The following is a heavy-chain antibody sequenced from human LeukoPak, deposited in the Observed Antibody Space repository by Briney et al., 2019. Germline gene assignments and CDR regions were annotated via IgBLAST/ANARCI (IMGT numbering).Heavy chain of an antibody. D-gene: IGHD2-15*01. V-gene: IGHV3-74*01. CDR2: LNTDGSIT. J-gene: IGHJ4*02. CDR1: GFTFNNYW. Sequence: GGSLRLSCAASGFTFNNYWFHWVRQAPGKGLVWASRLNTDGSITNYADSVKGRFTISRDNAKNTLYLQMNSLRAEDTAVYYCARSFGGRTEYWGQGTLVTVSS. CDR3: ARSFGGRTEY.